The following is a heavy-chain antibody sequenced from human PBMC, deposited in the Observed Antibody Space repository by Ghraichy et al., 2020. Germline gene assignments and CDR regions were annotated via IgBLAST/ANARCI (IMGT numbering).Heavy chain of an antibody. V-gene: IGHV3-7*03. Sequence: GESLNISCAASGFTFTRHYMTWVRQGPGKGLEWVANIKQDGSDKFYLDSVKGRFTISRDNAKNSIYLQMNSLRAEDTAVYYCARESSSEYSGYDYWGQGTLVTVSS. D-gene: IGHD5-12*01. CDR1: GFTFTRHY. CDR3: ARESSSEYSGYDY. J-gene: IGHJ4*02. CDR2: IKQDGSDK.